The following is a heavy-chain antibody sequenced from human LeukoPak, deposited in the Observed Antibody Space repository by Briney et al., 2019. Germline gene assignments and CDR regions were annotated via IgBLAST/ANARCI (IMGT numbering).Heavy chain of an antibody. CDR2: INPNSGGT. J-gene: IGHJ4*02. CDR1: GYTCTGYY. Sequence: ASVKVSCKASGYTCTGYYMHWVRQAPGQGLEWMGWINPNSGGTNYAQKFQGRVTMTRDTSISTAYMELSRLRSDDTAVYYCAREEGGYFTYYYDSSGYWGFDYWGQGTLVTVSS. V-gene: IGHV1-2*02. CDR3: AREEGGYFTYYYDSSGYWGFDY. D-gene: IGHD3-22*01.